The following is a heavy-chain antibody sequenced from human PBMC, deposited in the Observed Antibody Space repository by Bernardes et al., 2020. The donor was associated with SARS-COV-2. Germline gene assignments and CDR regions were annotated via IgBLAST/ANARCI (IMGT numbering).Heavy chain of an antibody. V-gene: IGHV3-13*01. Sequence: GGSLRLSCAASGFTFSSYDMHWVRQATGKGLEWVSAIGTAGDTYYPGSVKGRFTISRENAKNSLYLQMNSLRAGDTAVYYCARGTYGSGSWFDYYYYGMDVWGQGTTVTVSS. CDR2: IGTAGDT. J-gene: IGHJ6*02. CDR1: GFTFSSYD. D-gene: IGHD3-10*01. CDR3: ARGTYGSGSWFDYYYYGMDV.